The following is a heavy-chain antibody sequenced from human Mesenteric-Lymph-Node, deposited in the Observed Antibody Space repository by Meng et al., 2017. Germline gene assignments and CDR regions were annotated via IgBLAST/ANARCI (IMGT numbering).Heavy chain of an antibody. V-gene: IGHV4-34*02. CDR1: GGSLSGYY. J-gene: IGHJ4*02. D-gene: IGHD3-10*01. Sequence: QVQLKQWGAEVLKPSETLSLTCAVYGGSLSGYYWSWIRQPPGKGLEWMGEVYHNGVTKYSPSLRSRVVTSIDTSKNQFSLNLRSVSAADTAMYYCARGGATPMIIKYWGPGTLVTVSS. CDR3: ARGGATPMIIKY. CDR2: VYHNGVT.